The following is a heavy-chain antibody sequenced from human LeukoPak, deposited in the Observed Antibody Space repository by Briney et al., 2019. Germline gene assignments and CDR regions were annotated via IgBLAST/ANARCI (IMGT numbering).Heavy chain of an antibody. D-gene: IGHD6-13*01. Sequence: PSETLSLTCAVSGGSISGGKDFWGWIRQSPGKGLEWIGSIYYTGSTYCNPSLKSRVTISVDTSKSEFSLMAHSVTAADTAMYYCARRGITYSTSFFDSWGQGTLVTVAS. CDR3: ARRGITYSTSFFDS. V-gene: IGHV4-39*01. CDR2: IYYTGST. J-gene: IGHJ4*02. CDR1: GGSISGGKDF.